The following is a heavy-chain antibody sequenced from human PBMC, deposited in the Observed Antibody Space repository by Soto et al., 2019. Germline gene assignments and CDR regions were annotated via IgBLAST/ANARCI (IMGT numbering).Heavy chain of an antibody. CDR3: ARWYGGNSGDY. CDR2: MNPNSGDT. D-gene: IGHD2-21*02. Sequence: QVQLVKSGAEVKKPGASVKVSCKASGYNFTSYDINWVRQATVQGPEWMGWMNPNSGDTHYAQTFQGRVTMTRNTSISTAYMELSSLRSEDTAMYYCARWYGGNSGDYWGQGTLVTVSS. V-gene: IGHV1-8*01. J-gene: IGHJ4*02. CDR1: GYNFTSYD.